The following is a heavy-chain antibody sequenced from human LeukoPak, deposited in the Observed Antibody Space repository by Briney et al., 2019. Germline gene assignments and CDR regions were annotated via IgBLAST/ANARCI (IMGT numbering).Heavy chain of an antibody. D-gene: IGHD6-13*01. CDR1: GFTFSNYW. CDR3: AIASSHRIAAGGDY. Sequence: PGGSLRLSCAASGFTFSNYWVHWVRQGPGEGLVWVSRINSDGSSRNYADSVKGRFTISRDNAKNTLYLQTNSLRAEDTAVYYCAIASSHRIAAGGDYWGQGTLVTVSS. CDR2: INSDGSSR. V-gene: IGHV3-74*01. J-gene: IGHJ4*02.